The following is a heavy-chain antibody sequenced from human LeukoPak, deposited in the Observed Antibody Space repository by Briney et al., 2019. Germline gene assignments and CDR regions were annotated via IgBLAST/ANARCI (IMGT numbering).Heavy chain of an antibody. CDR3: ARGTNTIFGVVIF. J-gene: IGHJ4*02. CDR1: GYTFTSYY. CDR2: INPSGGST. Sequence: ASVKVSCKASGYTFTSYYMHWVRQAPGQGLEWMGIINPSGGSTSYAQKFQGRVTMTRDTSTSTVYMELCSLRSEDTAEYYCARGTNTIFGVVIFWGQGTLVTVSS. D-gene: IGHD3-3*01. V-gene: IGHV1-46*01.